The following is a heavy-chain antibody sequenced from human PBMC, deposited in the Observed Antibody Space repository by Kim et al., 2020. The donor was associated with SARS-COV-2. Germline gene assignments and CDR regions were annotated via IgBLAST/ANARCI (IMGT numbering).Heavy chain of an antibody. CDR3: ARQFDFWSGYNYYYYYMDG. CDR2: IYYSGST. D-gene: IGHD3-3*01. CDR1: GGSISSYY. J-gene: IGHJ6*03. Sequence: SETLSLTCTVSGGSISSYYWSWIRQPPGKGLEWIGYIYYSGSTNYNPSLKSRVTISVDTSKNQFSLKLSSVTAADTAVYYCARQFDFWSGYNYYYYYMDGWGKGTTVTVSS. V-gene: IGHV4-59*08.